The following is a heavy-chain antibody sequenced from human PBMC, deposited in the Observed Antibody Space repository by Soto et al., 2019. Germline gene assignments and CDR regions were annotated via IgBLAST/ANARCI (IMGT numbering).Heavy chain of an antibody. V-gene: IGHV3-9*01. Sequence: SLRLSCAASGXTFDEYAMDWVRQAPGKGLEWVSGIIWKSGSIGCADSVKGRFTIPRDNAKNSLYLQMNSLRAEDTAVYYRAKDMRITGTTVYYYYGMDVWGQGTTVTVSS. CDR1: GXTFDEYA. D-gene: IGHD1-7*01. CDR3: AKDMRITGTTVYYYYGMDV. CDR2: IIWKSGSI. J-gene: IGHJ6*02.